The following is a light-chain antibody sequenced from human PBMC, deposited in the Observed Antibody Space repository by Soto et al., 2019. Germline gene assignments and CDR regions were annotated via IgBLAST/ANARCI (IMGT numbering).Light chain of an antibody. V-gene: IGKV3-11*01. CDR3: QHRGEWPRT. J-gene: IGKJ2*01. CDR2: GAS. CDR1: QSVSNY. Sequence: EIVLTQSPATLSWSPGERDTLSCRASQSVSNYLAWYQQKPGQAPRLLIYGASNRATGIPARFTGSGSGTDFTLTISSLEPEDFAVYYCQHRGEWPRTFGQGTKLEIK.